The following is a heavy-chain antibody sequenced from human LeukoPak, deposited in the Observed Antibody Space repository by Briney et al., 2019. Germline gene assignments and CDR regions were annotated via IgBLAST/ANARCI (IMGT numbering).Heavy chain of an antibody. Sequence: GGSLRLSCAASGFSFNIYGIHWVRQAPGKGLEWVAVISDDGSNKYYADSVQGRFTISRDNSKNTVYLQMNSLRAEVTAVYYCAKDMVEGSGYYYPTPFDYWGQGTLVTVSS. J-gene: IGHJ4*02. CDR2: ISDDGSNK. CDR3: AKDMVEGSGYYYPTPFDY. V-gene: IGHV3-30*18. CDR1: GFSFNIYG. D-gene: IGHD3-22*01.